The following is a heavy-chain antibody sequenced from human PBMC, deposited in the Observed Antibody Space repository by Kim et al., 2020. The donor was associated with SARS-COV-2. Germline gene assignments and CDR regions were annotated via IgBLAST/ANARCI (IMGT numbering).Heavy chain of an antibody. J-gene: IGHJ3*02. V-gene: IGHV1-69*13. CDR2: IIPIFGTA. D-gene: IGHD1-26*01. Sequence: SVKVSCKASGGTFSSYAISWVRQAPGQGLEWMGGIIPIFGTANYAQKFQGRVTITADESTSTAYMELSSLRSEDTAVYYCASGGPTISVFDAFDIWGQGTMVTVSS. CDR1: GGTFSSYA. CDR3: ASGGPTISVFDAFDI.